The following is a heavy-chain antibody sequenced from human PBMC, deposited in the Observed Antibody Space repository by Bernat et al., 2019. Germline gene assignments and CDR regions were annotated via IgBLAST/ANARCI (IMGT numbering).Heavy chain of an antibody. V-gene: IGHV4-59*01. CDR3: ARVRTDPLGYCSGGSCHGWFDP. CDR1: GGSISSYY. Sequence: QVQLQESGPGLVKPSETLSLTCTVSGGSISSYYWSWIRQPPGKGLEWIGYIYYSGSTNYNPSLKSRVTISVDTSKNQFSLKLSSVTAADTAVYYCARVRTDPLGYCSGGSCHGWFDPWGQGTLVTVSS. J-gene: IGHJ5*02. D-gene: IGHD2-15*01. CDR2: IYYSGST.